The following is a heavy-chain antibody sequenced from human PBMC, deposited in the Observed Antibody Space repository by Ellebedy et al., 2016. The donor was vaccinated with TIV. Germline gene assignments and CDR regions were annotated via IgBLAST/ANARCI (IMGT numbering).Heavy chain of an antibody. Sequence: GESLKISXAASGFTFSSYSMNWVRQAPGKGLEWVSSISSSSSYIYYADSVKGRFTISRDNAKNSLYLQMNSLRAEDTAVYYCAREAVTCVDYWGQGTLVTVSS. J-gene: IGHJ4*02. CDR3: AREAVTCVDY. D-gene: IGHD4-11*01. V-gene: IGHV3-21*01. CDR1: GFTFSSYS. CDR2: ISSSSSYI.